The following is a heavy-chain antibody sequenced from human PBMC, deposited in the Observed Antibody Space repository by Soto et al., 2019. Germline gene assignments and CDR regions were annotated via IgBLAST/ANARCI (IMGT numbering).Heavy chain of an antibody. V-gene: IGHV3-9*02. CDR1: GSSSDPFA. CDR3: AVSSPDIVVLPSSIYFTS. D-gene: IGHD2-15*01. J-gene: IGHJ4*02. CDR2: LSWDRSTV. Sequence: GGSLRLSCVASGSSSDPFAMHWVRELPGKGLEWVAGLSWDRSTVAYADSVQGRFTISRDHAKNSVDLLMDSLRPDDTALYFCAVSSPDIVVLPSSIYFTSWGPGTQVTVSS.